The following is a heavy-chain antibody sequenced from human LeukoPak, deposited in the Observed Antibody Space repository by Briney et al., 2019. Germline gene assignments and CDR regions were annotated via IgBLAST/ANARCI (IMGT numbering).Heavy chain of an antibody. V-gene: IGHV3-7*01. J-gene: IGHJ4*02. D-gene: IGHD6-19*01. Sequence: GGSLRLSCAASGFTFSSYWMSWVRLAPGKGLEWVANIKQDGSEKYYVDSVKGRFTISRDNAKNSLYLQMNSLRAEDTAVYYCARRGPSVAGPYDYWGQGTLVTVSS. CDR1: GFTFSSYW. CDR2: IKQDGSEK. CDR3: ARRGPSVAGPYDY.